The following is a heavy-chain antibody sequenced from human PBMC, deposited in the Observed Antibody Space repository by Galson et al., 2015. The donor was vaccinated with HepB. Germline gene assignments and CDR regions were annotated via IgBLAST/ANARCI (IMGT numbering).Heavy chain of an antibody. D-gene: IGHD7-27*01. Sequence: SLRLSCAASGFSFRDYAMYWVRQAPGKGLECIAGISGDGGSPYYANSLKGRFTISRANSKNTLNLQMGRLRAEDTAVYYCARVTNWGLFDYWGQGTLVTVSS. J-gene: IGHJ4*02. CDR3: ARVTNWGLFDY. CDR2: ISGDGGSP. V-gene: IGHV3-64*01. CDR1: GFSFRDYA.